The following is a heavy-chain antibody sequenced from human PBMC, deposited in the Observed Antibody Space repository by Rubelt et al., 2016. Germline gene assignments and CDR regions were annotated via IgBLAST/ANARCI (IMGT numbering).Heavy chain of an antibody. D-gene: IGHD5-12*01. CDR1: GGSISTYY. J-gene: IGHJ3*02. CDR3: ARTSGYNYDEAFDI. V-gene: IGHV4-59*08. CDR2: IYYSGST. Sequence: QVQLQESGPGLLKPSETLSLTCTVSGGSISTYYWSWIRQPPGKGLEWIGNIYYSGSTKYNPSLKSRVTISVDTSNDQFSLKLSSVTAADTAVYYCARTSGYNYDEAFDIWGQGTMVTVSS.